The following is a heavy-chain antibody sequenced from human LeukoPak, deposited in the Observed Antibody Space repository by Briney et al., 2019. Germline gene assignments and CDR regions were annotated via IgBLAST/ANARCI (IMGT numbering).Heavy chain of an antibody. CDR1: GGSISSSNW. D-gene: IGHD3-22*01. CDR2: IYHSGST. V-gene: IGHV4-4*02. J-gene: IGHJ4*02. Sequence: SGTLSLTCAVSGGSISSSNWWSWVRQPPGKGLGWIGEIYHSGSTNYNPSLKSRVTISVDKSKNQFSLKLSSVTAADTAVYYCASRPSHVNYYAIFDYWGQGALVTVSS. CDR3: ASRPSHVNYYAIFDY.